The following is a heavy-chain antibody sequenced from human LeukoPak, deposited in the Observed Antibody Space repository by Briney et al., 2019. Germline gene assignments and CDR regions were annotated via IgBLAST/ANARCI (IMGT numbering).Heavy chain of an antibody. V-gene: IGHV1-2*02. CDR1: GYSFTGYH. CDR3: ARDEGIIRFLEWLPRDYFDY. CDR2: INPNSGGT. D-gene: IGHD3-3*01. Sequence: ASVKVSCKASGYSFTGYHMHWVRQAPGQGLEWMGWINPNSGGTNYAQKFQGRVTMTRDTSISTAYMELSRLRSDDTAVYYCARDEGIIRFLEWLPRDYFDYWGQGTLVTVSS. J-gene: IGHJ4*02.